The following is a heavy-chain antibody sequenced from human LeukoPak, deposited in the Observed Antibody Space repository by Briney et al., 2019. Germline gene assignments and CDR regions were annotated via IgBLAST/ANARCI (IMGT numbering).Heavy chain of an antibody. CDR2: ISYDGDDK. V-gene: IGHV3-30*03. CDR1: GFTFSKYG. D-gene: IGHD2-15*01. Sequence: GGSLRLSCVASGFTFSKYGMHWVRQAPGKGLEWVALISYDGDDKYYADSVKGRFTISRDNAKNSLYLQMNTLTVDDTALYYCASRSGHWDFWGPGTLVTVSS. CDR3: ASRSGHWDF. J-gene: IGHJ4*02.